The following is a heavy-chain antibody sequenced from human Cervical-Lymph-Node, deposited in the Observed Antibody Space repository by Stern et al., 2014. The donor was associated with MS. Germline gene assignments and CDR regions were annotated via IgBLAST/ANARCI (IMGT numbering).Heavy chain of an antibody. D-gene: IGHD4/OR15-4a*01. V-gene: IGHV7-4-1*02. Sequence: QVQLVQSGSELKKPGASVNVSCRASGYSFTTYGLNWVRQAPGQGLEWMGWINTDTGNPTYAQGLPGRFFFSLDTSVRTPYLQIRNLEAENAAVYYCAKLVLGAVGDGMDVWGQGTVVTVSS. J-gene: IGHJ6*02. CDR2: INTDTGNP. CDR3: AKLVLGAVGDGMDV. CDR1: GYSFTTYG.